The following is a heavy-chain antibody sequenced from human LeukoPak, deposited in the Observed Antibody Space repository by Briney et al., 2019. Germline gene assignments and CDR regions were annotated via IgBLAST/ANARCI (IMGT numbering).Heavy chain of an antibody. V-gene: IGHV3-23*01. CDR3: AKGSQGYFDY. J-gene: IGHJ4*02. Sequence: PGGSLRLSCAASGFTVSSNYMSWVRQAPGKGLEWVSAISGSGGSTYYADSVKGRFTISRDNSKNTLYLQMNSLRAEDTAVYYCAKGSQGYFDYWGQGTLVTVSS. D-gene: IGHD1-26*01. CDR1: GFTVSSNY. CDR2: ISGSGGST.